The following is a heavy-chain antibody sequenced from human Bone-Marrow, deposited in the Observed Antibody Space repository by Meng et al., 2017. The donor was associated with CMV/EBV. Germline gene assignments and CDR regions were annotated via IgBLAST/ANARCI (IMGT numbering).Heavy chain of an antibody. D-gene: IGHD2-21*01. Sequence: GGSLRLSCKGSGYSFTNYWIAWVRQMPGKGLEWMGIIYPGDSDTRYNPSFQGQVTISADKSSSTAYLQWSRLKASDTAMYYCARRADSYDWFDPWGQGTRVTVSS. CDR2: IYPGDSDT. J-gene: IGHJ5*02. CDR3: ARRADSYDWFDP. V-gene: IGHV5-51*01. CDR1: GYSFTNYW.